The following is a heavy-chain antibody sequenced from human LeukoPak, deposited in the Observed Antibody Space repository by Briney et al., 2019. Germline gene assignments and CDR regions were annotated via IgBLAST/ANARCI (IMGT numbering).Heavy chain of an antibody. CDR1: GYSFTDYY. J-gene: IGHJ5*02. CDR3: ARADRLHGGPYLIGP. Sequence: GASVKVSCKTSGYSFTDYYMHWVRQAPGQGLEWMGWINPNSGGTSSAQKFQGRVTMTRDTSITTVYMEVNWLTSDDTAMYYCARADRLHGGPYLIGPWDQGTLVTVSS. CDR2: INPNSGGT. V-gene: IGHV1-2*02. D-gene: IGHD3-16*01.